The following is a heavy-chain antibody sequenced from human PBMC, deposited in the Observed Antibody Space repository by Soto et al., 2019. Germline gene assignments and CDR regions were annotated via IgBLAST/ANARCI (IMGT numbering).Heavy chain of an antibody. Sequence: SVKVSCKASGFTFTSSAMQWVRQARGQRLEWIGWIVVGSGNTNYAQKIQERVTITRDMSTSTAYMELSSLRSDDTAVYYCAAVRLDYGDPTEYYYYYYMDVWGKGTTVTVSS. J-gene: IGHJ6*03. V-gene: IGHV1-58*02. CDR2: IVVGSGNT. D-gene: IGHD4-17*01. CDR3: AAVRLDYGDPTEYYYYYYMDV. CDR1: GFTFTSSA.